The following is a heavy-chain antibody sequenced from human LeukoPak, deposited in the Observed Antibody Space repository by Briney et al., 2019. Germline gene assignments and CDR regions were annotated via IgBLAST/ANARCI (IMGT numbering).Heavy chain of an antibody. CDR3: AREPRYSYSWGHFDY. J-gene: IGHJ4*02. CDR2: IYYSGST. D-gene: IGHD5-18*01. V-gene: IGHV4-59*01. Sequence: KPSETLSLTCTVSGGSISSYYWSWIRQPPGKGLEWIGYIYYSGSTNYNPSLKSRVTISVDTSKNQFSLKLSSVTAADTAVYYCAREPRYSYSWGHFDYWGQGTLVTVSS. CDR1: GGSISSYY.